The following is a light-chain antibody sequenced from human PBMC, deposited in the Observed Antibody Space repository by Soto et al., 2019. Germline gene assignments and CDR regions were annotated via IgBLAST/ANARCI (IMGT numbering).Light chain of an antibody. CDR3: SSYTSSSRV. Sequence: QSVLTQPASVSGSPGQSITISCTGTSSDVGGYNYVSWYQQHPGKAPKLMIYEVSNRPSGVSNRFSGSKSGNTASLTISGIQAEDEADYYCSSYTSSSRVFGTGTKVTVL. J-gene: IGLJ1*01. V-gene: IGLV2-14*01. CDR2: EVS. CDR1: SSDVGGYNY.